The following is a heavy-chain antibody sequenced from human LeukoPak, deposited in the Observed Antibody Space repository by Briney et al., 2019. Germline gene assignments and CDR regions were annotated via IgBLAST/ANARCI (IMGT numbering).Heavy chain of an antibody. D-gene: IGHD2-21*02. J-gene: IGHJ4*02. CDR3: ARGHIVVLTAPDY. Sequence: GGSLRLSCAGSGFSVSSNYMSWVRQAPGKGLVWVSRIKNDGSRTSYADSVKGRFTISRDNAKNTLYLQMNSLRAEDTAMYYCARGHIVVLTAPDYWGQGTLVTVSS. CDR1: GFSVSSNY. CDR2: IKNDGSRT. V-gene: IGHV3-74*01.